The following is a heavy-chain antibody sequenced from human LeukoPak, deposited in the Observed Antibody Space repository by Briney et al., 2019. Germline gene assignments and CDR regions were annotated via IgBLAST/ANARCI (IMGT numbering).Heavy chain of an antibody. J-gene: IGHJ4*02. CDR1: GGSFSGYY. V-gene: IGHV4-34*01. Sequence: PSETLSLTCAVYGGSFSGYYWSWIRQPPGKGLEWIGEINHSGSTNYNPSLKSRVTISVDTSKNQFSLKLSSVTAADTAVYYCARDHTTVVIDYWGQGTLVTVSS. D-gene: IGHD4-23*01. CDR3: ARDHTTVVIDY. CDR2: INHSGST.